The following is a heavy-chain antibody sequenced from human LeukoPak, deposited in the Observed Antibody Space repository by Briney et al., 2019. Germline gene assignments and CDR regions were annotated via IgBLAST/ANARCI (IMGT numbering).Heavy chain of an antibody. CDR3: ARASSSGSLFDY. V-gene: IGHV4-59*01. CDR1: GGSISSYY. Sequence: SETLSLTCTVSGGSISSYYWSWIRQPPGKGLEWIGYIYYSGSTNYNPSLKSRVTISVDTSKNQLSLKLSSVTAADTAVYYCARASSSGSLFDYWGQGTLVTVSS. D-gene: IGHD3-10*01. J-gene: IGHJ4*02. CDR2: IYYSGST.